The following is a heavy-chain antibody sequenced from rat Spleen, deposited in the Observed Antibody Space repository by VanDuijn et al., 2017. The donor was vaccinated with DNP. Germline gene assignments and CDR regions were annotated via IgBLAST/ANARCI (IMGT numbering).Heavy chain of an antibody. J-gene: IGHJ2*01. CDR2: ISYRGST. Sequence: VQLQESGPGLVKPSQSLSLTCSVTGYSITSDYWAWIRKFPGNEMEWMAYISYRGSTSYHPSLKSRISITRDTSKNQFFLQLNSVTTEDTATYYCARWVRYFDYWGQGVMVTVSS. CDR1: GYSITSDY. V-gene: IGHV3-1*01. CDR3: ARWVRYFDY. D-gene: IGHD1-1*01.